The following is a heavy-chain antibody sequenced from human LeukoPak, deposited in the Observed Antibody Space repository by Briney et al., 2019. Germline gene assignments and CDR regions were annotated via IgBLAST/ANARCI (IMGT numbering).Heavy chain of an antibody. Sequence: SETLSLTCAVYGGSFSGYYWSWIRQPPGKGLEWIGEINHSGSTNYNPSLKSRVTISVDTSKNQFSLKLSSVTAADTAVYYCAGGLVEGIAAAGLFFDYWGQGTLVTVSS. CDR2: INHSGST. V-gene: IGHV4-34*01. CDR1: GGSFSGYY. J-gene: IGHJ4*02. CDR3: AGGLVEGIAAAGLFFDY. D-gene: IGHD6-13*01.